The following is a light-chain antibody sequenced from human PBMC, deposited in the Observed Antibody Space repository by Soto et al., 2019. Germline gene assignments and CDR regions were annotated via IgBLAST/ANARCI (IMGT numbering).Light chain of an antibody. J-gene: IGKJ2*01. CDR3: QQRGNWPRT. CDR2: DTS. CDR1: QSVSSH. Sequence: EIVLTQSPVTLSLSPGERATLSCRASQSVSSHLAWYQQRPGQAPRHLIYDTSNRATGIPARFSGSGSGTDFSLTISSLEPEDFAVYYCQQRGNWPRTFGQGTKLEIK. V-gene: IGKV3-11*01.